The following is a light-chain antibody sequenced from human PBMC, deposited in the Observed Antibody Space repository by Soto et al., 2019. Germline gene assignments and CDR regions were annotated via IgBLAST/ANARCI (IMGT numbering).Light chain of an antibody. Sequence: EIVLTQSPGTLSLSPGERATLSCRASQSVSSSYLAWYQQKPGQAPRLLIYGASIRATGIPDRFSGGGSGTDFTLTISRLEPEDFAVYYCQQYGSSLTWQFGQGTKVEIK. J-gene: IGKJ1*01. CDR1: QSVSSSY. CDR3: QQYGSSLTWQ. CDR2: GAS. V-gene: IGKV3-20*01.